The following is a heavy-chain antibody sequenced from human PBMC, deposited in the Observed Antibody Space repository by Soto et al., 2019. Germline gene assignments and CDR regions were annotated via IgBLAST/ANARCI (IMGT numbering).Heavy chain of an antibody. D-gene: IGHD3-16*02. Sequence: SETLSLTCAVYGGSISSGDYYWSWIRQPPGKGLEWIGYIYYSGSTYYNPSLKSRVTISVDTSKNQFSLKLSSVTAADTAVYYCARSMITFGGVIVELDYWGQGTLVTVSS. CDR2: IYYSGST. J-gene: IGHJ4*02. V-gene: IGHV4-30-4*01. CDR1: GGSISSGDYY. CDR3: ARSMITFGGVIVELDY.